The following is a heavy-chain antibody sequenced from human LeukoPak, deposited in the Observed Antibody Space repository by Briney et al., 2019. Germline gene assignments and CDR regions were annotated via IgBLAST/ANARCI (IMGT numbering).Heavy chain of an antibody. V-gene: IGHV3-30*02. D-gene: IGHD6-19*01. Sequence: GGSLRLSCAASGFTFSSYGMHWVRQAPGKGLEWVAFIRYDGSNKYYADSVKGRFTISRDNSKNTLYLQMNSLRAEDTAVYYCARASGWYERAPDNYYYYMDVWGKGTTVTVSS. CDR3: ARASGWYERAPDNYYYYMDV. CDR1: GFTFSSYG. J-gene: IGHJ6*03. CDR2: IRYDGSNK.